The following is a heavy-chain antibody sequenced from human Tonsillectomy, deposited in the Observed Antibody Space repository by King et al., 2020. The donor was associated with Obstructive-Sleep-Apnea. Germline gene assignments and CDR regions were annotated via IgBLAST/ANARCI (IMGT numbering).Heavy chain of an antibody. Sequence: VQLQESGPGLVKPSQTLSLTCTVSGGSISTGDYYWNWIRQPPGKGLEWIGYIYYTGSTYYNPSLKSRVTISVDTSNSQFSLKLSSVTAADTAVYYCALTRGSDSSGFPGAVDYWGQGTLVTVSS. CDR2: IYYTGST. J-gene: IGHJ4*02. CDR3: ALTRGSDSSGFPGAVDY. D-gene: IGHD3-22*01. V-gene: IGHV4-30-4*01. CDR1: GGSISTGDYY.